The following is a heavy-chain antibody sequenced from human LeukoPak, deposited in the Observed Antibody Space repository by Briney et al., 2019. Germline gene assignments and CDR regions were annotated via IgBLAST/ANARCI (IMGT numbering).Heavy chain of an antibody. CDR3: AKGSVPVVAMNAFEI. D-gene: IGHD2-2*01. J-gene: IGHJ3*02. V-gene: IGHV1-2*02. Sequence: ASVKVSCKASGYTFTGYYMHWVRQAPGQGLEWMGWINPNSGGTNYAQKFQGRVTMTRDTSISTAYMELSRLRSDDTAVYYCAKGSVPVVAMNAFEIWGQGTMVTVSS. CDR1: GYTFTGYY. CDR2: INPNSGGT.